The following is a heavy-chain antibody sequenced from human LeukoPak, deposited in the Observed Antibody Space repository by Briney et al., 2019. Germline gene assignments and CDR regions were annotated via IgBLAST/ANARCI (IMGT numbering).Heavy chain of an antibody. Sequence: GGSLRLSCAASGFTFSTYNMNWVRQAPGKGLEWLAYITSNINTIYYADSVKGRFTISRDNAKNSLYLQMNSLRAEVTAVYYCAREPQRGFGELLSAPHYYYGMDVWGQGTTVTVSS. V-gene: IGHV3-48*04. CDR3: AREPQRGFGELLSAPHYYYGMDV. J-gene: IGHJ6*02. CDR1: GFTFSTYN. CDR2: ITSNINTI. D-gene: IGHD3-10*01.